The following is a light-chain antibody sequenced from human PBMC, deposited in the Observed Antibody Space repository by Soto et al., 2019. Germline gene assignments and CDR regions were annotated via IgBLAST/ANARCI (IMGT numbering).Light chain of an antibody. J-gene: IGKJ1*01. Sequence: EIVLTQSPGTLSLSPGEGATLSCRASQSVSSIYLGWYQQKPGQAPRLLIYGASSRATGIPDRFSGSGSGTDFTLTISDVQPEDFALYYCHQRQSWPRTFGQGTKVDI. CDR3: HQRQSWPRT. CDR1: QSVSSIY. CDR2: GAS. V-gene: IGKV3-20*01.